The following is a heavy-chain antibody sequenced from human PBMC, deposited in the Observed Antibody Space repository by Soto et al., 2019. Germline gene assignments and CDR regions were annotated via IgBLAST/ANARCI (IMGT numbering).Heavy chain of an antibody. CDR3: ARVDEDCSGGSCYFDDYYYMDV. Sequence: QVQLVESGGGLVKPGGSLRLSCAASGFTFSDYYMSWIRQAPGKGLEWVSYISSSGSTIYYAESVKGRFTICRDNAKTSLYLQMNSLRAEDTAVYYCARVDEDCSGGSCYFDDYYYMDVWGKGTTVTVSS. CDR2: ISSSGSTI. V-gene: IGHV3-11*01. J-gene: IGHJ6*03. D-gene: IGHD2-15*01. CDR1: GFTFSDYY.